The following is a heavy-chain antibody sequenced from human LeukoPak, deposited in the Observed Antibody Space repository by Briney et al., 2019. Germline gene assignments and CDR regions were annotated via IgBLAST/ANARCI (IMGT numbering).Heavy chain of an antibody. CDR2: IFYTGST. Sequence: SETLSLTCTVSGDSISSSYYYWGWIRQPPGKGLEWIGSIFYTGSTYHNPSLRSRVTISMDTSKNQFSLNLGSVTAADAAAYYCASHPSYLGSCTGGRCYYFDYWGQGTVVTVSS. J-gene: IGHJ4*02. D-gene: IGHD2-15*01. CDR3: ASHPSYLGSCTGGRCYYFDY. CDR1: GDSISSSYYY. V-gene: IGHV4-39*01.